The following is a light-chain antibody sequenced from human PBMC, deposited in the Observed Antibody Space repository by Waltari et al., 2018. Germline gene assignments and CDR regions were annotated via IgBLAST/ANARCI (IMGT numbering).Light chain of an antibody. V-gene: IGLV2-18*02. Sequence: QSALTQPPSVSGSPGQSVTISCTGTSSDVGRYNRVSWYQQPPGTAPKLIIYEVSNRPSGVPDRFSGSNSGNTASLTISGLQAEDEADYHCSAYTGSSTVVFGGGTKLTVL. J-gene: IGLJ2*01. CDR2: EVS. CDR1: SSDVGRYNR. CDR3: SAYTGSSTVV.